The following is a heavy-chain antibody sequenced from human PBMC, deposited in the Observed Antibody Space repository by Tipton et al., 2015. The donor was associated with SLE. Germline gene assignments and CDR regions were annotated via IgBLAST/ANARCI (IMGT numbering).Heavy chain of an antibody. J-gene: IGHJ3*01. CDR2: IHNTGST. V-gene: IGHV4-39*07. D-gene: IGHD2-21*01. CDR3: ATSNCGGSCSDAFDV. Sequence: TLSLTCTVSGDSISGSSYYWGWVRQPPGKGVAWIGSIHNTGSTYSNPSLRRRVSISLGTSRNQFSLKLDSLTAADTAVYYCATSNCGGSCSDAFDVWGQGTMVTVS. CDR1: GDSISGSSYY.